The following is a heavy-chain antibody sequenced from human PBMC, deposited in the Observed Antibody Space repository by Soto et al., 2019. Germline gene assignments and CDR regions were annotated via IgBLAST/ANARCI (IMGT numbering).Heavy chain of an antibody. Sequence: KQSQTLSLTCAISGDSVSSNSAAWNWIRQSPSRGLEWLGRTYYRSKWYNDYAVSVKSRITINPDTSKNQFSLQLNSVTPEDTAVYYCARDNWLGVSAGHAFDIWGQGTMVTVSS. D-gene: IGHD1-1*01. CDR1: GDSVSSNSAA. CDR2: TYYRSKWYN. J-gene: IGHJ3*02. V-gene: IGHV6-1*01. CDR3: ARDNWLGVSAGHAFDI.